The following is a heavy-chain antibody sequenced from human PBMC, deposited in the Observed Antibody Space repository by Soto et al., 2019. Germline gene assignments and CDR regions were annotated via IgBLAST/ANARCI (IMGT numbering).Heavy chain of an antibody. V-gene: IGHV1-58*01. CDR2: IVVGSGNA. CDR3: AADGGYYYDSSAHGAFDI. J-gene: IGHJ3*02. CDR1: GFTFTSSA. Sequence: GASVKVSCKASGFTFTSSAVQWVRQARGQRLEWIGWIVVGSGNANYAQKFQERVTITRDMSTSTAYMELSSLRSEDTAVYYCAADGGYYYDSSAHGAFDIWGQGTMVTVSS. D-gene: IGHD3-22*01.